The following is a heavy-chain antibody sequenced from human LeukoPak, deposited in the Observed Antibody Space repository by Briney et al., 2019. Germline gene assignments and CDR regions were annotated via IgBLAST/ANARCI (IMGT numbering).Heavy chain of an antibody. CDR2: INSDGSST. J-gene: IGHJ4*02. D-gene: IGHD3-22*01. CDR1: GFTFSSYW. Sequence: GGSLRLSCAASGFTFSSYWMHWVRQAPGKGLVWVSRINSDGSSTSYADSVKGRFTISRDNSKNTLYLQMNSLRAEDTAVYYCAKGFGAYYYDKGGYYFDYWGQGTLVTVSS. V-gene: IGHV3-74*01. CDR3: AKGFGAYYYDKGGYYFDY.